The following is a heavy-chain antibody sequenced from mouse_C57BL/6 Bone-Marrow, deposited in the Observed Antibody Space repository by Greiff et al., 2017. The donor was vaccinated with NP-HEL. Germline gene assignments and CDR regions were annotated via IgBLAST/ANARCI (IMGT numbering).Heavy chain of an antibody. V-gene: IGHV1-55*01. CDR2: IYPGSGST. CDR1: GYTFTSYW. CDR3: ARRLYYYAMDY. Sequence: VQLQQPGAELVKPGASVKMSCKASGYTFTSYWITWVKQRPGQGLEWIGDIYPGSGSTNYNEKFKSKATLTVDTSSSTAYMQLSSLTSDDSAVYYCARRLYYYAMDYWGQGTSVTVSS. J-gene: IGHJ4*01.